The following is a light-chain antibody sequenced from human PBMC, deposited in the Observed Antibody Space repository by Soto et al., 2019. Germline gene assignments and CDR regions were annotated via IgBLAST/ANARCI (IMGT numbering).Light chain of an antibody. CDR3: SSYAGSSNV. CDR1: SSDVGGYNY. J-gene: IGLJ1*01. Sequence: QAVLTQPTSASGSPGQSVAISCTGTSSDVGGYNYVSWYQQHPGKAPKLMIYEVNKRPSGVPDRFSGSKSGNTASLTVSGLQDEDEADYYCSSYAGSSNVFGTGTKLTVL. CDR2: EVN. V-gene: IGLV2-8*01.